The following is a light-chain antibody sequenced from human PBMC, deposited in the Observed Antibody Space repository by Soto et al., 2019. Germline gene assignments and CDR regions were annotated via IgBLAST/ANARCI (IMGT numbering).Light chain of an antibody. CDR2: WAS. CDR3: QQYYSTPWT. CDR1: QSVLYSSNNKHY. J-gene: IGKJ1*01. Sequence: DIVMPQSPDSLAVSLGERATINCKSSQSVLYSSNNKHYLAWYQQKPGQPPKLLIYWASTRESGVPDRFSGSGSGTDFTLTISSLQAEDVAVYYCQQYYSTPWTFGQGTKVEIK. V-gene: IGKV4-1*01.